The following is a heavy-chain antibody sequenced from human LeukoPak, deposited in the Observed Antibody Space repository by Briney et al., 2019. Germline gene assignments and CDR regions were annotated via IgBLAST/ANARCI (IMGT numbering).Heavy chain of an antibody. Sequence: GGSLRLSCAASGFTVSSNYMGWVRQAPGKGLEWVSVIYSGGDTYYAGSVKGRFTISRDNSKNMIYLEMTSLKAEDTAVYYCAKERNLEIAVAGTIFDSWGQGTLVTVSS. CDR2: IYSGGDT. V-gene: IGHV3-66*01. CDR3: AKERNLEIAVAGTIFDS. J-gene: IGHJ4*02. D-gene: IGHD6-19*01. CDR1: GFTVSSNY.